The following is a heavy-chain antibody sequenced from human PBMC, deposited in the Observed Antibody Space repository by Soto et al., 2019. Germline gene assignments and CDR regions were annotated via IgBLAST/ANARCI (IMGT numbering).Heavy chain of an antibody. CDR1: GFSISTSGLG. D-gene: IGHD2-21*02. Sequence: QITLKESGPTLVQPTKTLTLTCTVSGFSISTSGLGVGWIRQPPGKALAWLALIYWDDAKRYSPSLKSRLTITKDTSKNPVVLTMTNMDPVDTATYYCAHRQVTTIFDYCCQGTLVTVSA. CDR2: IYWDDAK. CDR3: AHRQVTTIFDY. V-gene: IGHV2-5*02. J-gene: IGHJ4*02.